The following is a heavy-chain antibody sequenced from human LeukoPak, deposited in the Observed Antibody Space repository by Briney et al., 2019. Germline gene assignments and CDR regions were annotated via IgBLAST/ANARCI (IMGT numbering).Heavy chain of an antibody. CDR2: IYPDDSDT. D-gene: IGHD3-16*01. CDR1: GYSFTSYW. CDR3: ARPYTGTDY. V-gene: IGHV5-51*01. J-gene: IGHJ4*02. Sequence: GGSLKIPCKGSGYSFTSYWIGWVPQMPGKGLEWMGIIYPDDSDTKYSPSSEGQVTISADKSISTAYLQCSSPKASDTAMYYGARPYTGTDYWGQGTLVTVSS.